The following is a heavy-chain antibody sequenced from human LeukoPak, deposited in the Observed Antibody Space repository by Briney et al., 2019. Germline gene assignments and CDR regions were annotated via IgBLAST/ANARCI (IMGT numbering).Heavy chain of an antibody. CDR3: AKRSAILAPDY. Sequence: GGSLRLSCAASGFTFSSYSMNWVRQAPGKGLEWVSSISSSSSYIYYADSVKGRFTISRDNAKNSLYLQMNSLRAEDTAVYYCAKRSAILAPDYWGQGTLVTVSS. D-gene: IGHD3-3*01. J-gene: IGHJ4*02. CDR1: GFTFSSYS. CDR2: ISSSSSYI. V-gene: IGHV3-21*04.